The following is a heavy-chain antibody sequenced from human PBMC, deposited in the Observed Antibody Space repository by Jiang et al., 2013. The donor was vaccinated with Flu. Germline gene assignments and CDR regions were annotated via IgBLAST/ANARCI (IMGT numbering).Heavy chain of an antibody. CDR2: ISGSGGST. CDR3: AKDMAMTTVTEDYYYGMDV. Sequence: GGLVQPGGSLRLSCAASGFTFSSYAMSWVRQAPGKGLEWVSAISGSGGSTYYADSVKGRFTISRDNSKNTLYLQMNSLRAEDTAVYYCAKDMAMTTVTEDYYYGMDVWGQGTTVTVSS. CDR1: GFTFSSYA. V-gene: IGHV3-23*01. D-gene: IGHD4-17*01. J-gene: IGHJ6*02.